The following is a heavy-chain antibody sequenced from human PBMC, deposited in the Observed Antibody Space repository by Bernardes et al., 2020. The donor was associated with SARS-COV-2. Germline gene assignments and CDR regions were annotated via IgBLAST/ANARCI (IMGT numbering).Heavy chain of an antibody. V-gene: IGHV3-30*18. CDR1: GFIFSNYG. CDR2: ISYDGSTP. D-gene: IGHD3-16*01. CDR3: SKDASGRLYYDPYLHY. J-gene: IGHJ4*02. Sequence: GGSLRLSCAASGFIFSNYGMHWVRQAPGKGLQWVAFISYDGSTPYFADAVKGRFTISRDNSKNSFYLQMNSLRPEDTAIYYCSKDASGRLYYDPYLHYWGQGALVTVSS.